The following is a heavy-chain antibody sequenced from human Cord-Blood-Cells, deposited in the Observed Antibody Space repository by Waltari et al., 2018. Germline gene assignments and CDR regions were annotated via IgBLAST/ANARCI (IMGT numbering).Heavy chain of an antibody. CDR3: ATFPYYYDSSGYFNWFDP. Sequence: QLQLQESGPGLVKPSETLSLTCTVSGGSIRSSSYSLGWIRQPPGKGLEWIGSIYYSGSTYYNPSLKSRVTISVDTSKNQFSLKLSSVTASDTAVYYCATFPYYYDSSGYFNWFDPWGQGTLVTVSS. V-gene: IGHV4-39*01. CDR1: GGSIRSSSYS. D-gene: IGHD3-22*01. CDR2: IYYSGST. J-gene: IGHJ5*02.